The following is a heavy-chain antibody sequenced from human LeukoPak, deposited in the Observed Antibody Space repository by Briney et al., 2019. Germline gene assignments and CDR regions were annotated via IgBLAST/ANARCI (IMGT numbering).Heavy chain of an antibody. CDR1: GGSISGYY. CDR2: IYYSGST. D-gene: IGHD5-24*01. V-gene: IGHV4-59*01. Sequence: SETLSLTCTVSGGSISGYYWSWIRQPPGKGLEWIGYIYYSGSTNYNPSLKSRVTISVGTSKNQFSLKLNSVTAADTAVYYCARAGMTTIEIDYWGQGTLVTVSS. J-gene: IGHJ4*02. CDR3: ARAGMTTIEIDY.